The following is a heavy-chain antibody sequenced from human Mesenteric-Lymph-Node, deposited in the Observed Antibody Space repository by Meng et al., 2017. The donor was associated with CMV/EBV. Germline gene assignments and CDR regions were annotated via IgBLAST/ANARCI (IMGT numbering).Heavy chain of an antibody. J-gene: IGHJ6*02. D-gene: IGHD3-16*01. Sequence: ASVKVSCKASGYTFTGYYMHWVRQAPGQGLEWMGWINPNSGGTNYAQKFQGRVTMTSDTSISTAYMELSRLRSDDTAVYYCARNRIMINGLDVWGQGTTVTVSS. CDR2: INPNSGGT. V-gene: IGHV1-2*02. CDR3: ARNRIMINGLDV. CDR1: GYTFTGYY.